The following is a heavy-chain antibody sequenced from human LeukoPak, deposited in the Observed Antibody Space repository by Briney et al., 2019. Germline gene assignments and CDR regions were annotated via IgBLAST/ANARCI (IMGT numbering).Heavy chain of an antibody. CDR1: GFTFSSYA. D-gene: IGHD1-1*01. Sequence: GGSLRLSCAASGFTFSSYAMSWVRQAPGKGLEWVSAISGSGGSTYYADSVKGRFTISRDNAKNSLYLQMNSLRVEDTAVYYCARLDRGGFDYWGQGTLVTVSS. CDR2: ISGSGGST. V-gene: IGHV3-23*01. CDR3: ARLDRGGFDY. J-gene: IGHJ4*02.